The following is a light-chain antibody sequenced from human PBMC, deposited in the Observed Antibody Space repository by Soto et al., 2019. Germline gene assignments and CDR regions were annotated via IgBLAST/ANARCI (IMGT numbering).Light chain of an antibody. CDR3: QQRSNRPPIIT. CDR2: DAS. J-gene: IGKJ5*01. V-gene: IGKV3-11*01. CDR1: QSVSSY. Sequence: EIVLTQSPATLSLSPGERATLSCRASQSVSSYLAWYQQKPGQAPRLLIYDASNRATGIPARFSGSGSGTDFTLSISSLEPEDFAIYYCQQRSNRPPIITXGQGTRLEIK.